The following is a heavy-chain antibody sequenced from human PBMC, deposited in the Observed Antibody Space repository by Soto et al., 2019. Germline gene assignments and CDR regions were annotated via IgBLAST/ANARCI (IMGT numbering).Heavy chain of an antibody. CDR1: GGSVSDKTYY. CDR3: ARTTAVPNTLRSRYFFDY. J-gene: IGHJ4*02. D-gene: IGHD4-17*01. CDR2: VYYSGTT. V-gene: IGHV4-61*01. Sequence: PSETLSLTCSVSGGSVSDKTYYWSWIRQPPGKRLEWIGYVYYSGTTNYNPSLKSRVTISVDLSKNRFSPRLSSVTTADMALYYCARTTAVPNTLRSRYFFDYWGQGTLVTVSS.